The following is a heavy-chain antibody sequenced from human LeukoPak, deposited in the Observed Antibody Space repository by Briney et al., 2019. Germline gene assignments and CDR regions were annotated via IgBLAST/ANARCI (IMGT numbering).Heavy chain of an antibody. Sequence: SETLSLTCTVSGGSINDHYWSWLRQPPGKGLEWIGYIYYSGTTNYNPPLRSRVTLSVDTSKNQFSLKLSSVTAADTAVYYCVRHKGGGYERYWGQGTLVTVSS. D-gene: IGHD5-12*01. CDR2: IYYSGTT. CDR3: VRHKGGGYERY. J-gene: IGHJ4*02. V-gene: IGHV4-59*08. CDR1: GGSINDHY.